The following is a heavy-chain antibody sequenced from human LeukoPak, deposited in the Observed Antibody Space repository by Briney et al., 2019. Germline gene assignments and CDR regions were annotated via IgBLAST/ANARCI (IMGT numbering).Heavy chain of an antibody. CDR2: INHSGST. J-gene: IGHJ4*02. CDR1: GGSFSGYY. D-gene: IGHD3-10*01. Sequence: SEALSLTCAVYGGSFSGYYWSWIRQPPGKGLDWMGEINHSGSTNYNPSLKSRVTISVDTSKNQFSLKLSSVTAADTAVYYCAILSPGSYGRFDYWGQGTLVTVSS. CDR3: AILSPGSYGRFDY. V-gene: IGHV4-34*01.